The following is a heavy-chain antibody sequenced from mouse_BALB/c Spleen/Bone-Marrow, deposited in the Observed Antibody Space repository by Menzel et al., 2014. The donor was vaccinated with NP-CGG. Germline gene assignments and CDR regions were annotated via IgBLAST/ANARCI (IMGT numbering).Heavy chain of an antibody. Sequence: QVHVKQSGTELAKPGASVKMSCKASGYTFTSYWIHWIKRRPGQGLEWIGYINPITGYTEYNQKFKDKATLTADKSSSTAYIQLSSLTSDDSAVYYCARNYDYDGGYCAMDYWGQGTSVTVSS. D-gene: IGHD2-4*01. V-gene: IGHV1-7*01. CDR3: ARNYDYDGGYCAMDY. CDR1: GYTFTSYW. J-gene: IGHJ4*01. CDR2: INPITGYT.